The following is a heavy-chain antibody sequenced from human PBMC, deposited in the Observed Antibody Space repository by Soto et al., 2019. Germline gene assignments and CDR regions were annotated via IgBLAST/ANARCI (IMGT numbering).Heavy chain of an antibody. J-gene: IGHJ1*01. CDR1: GFTFSSYA. CDR2: ISYDGSNK. D-gene: IGHD3-16*01. CDR3: ARLLTPLVLYEYFQH. V-gene: IGHV3-30-3*01. Sequence: GGSLRLSCAASGFTFSSYAMHWVRQAPGKGLEWVAVISYDGSNKYYADSVKGRFTISRDNSKNTLYLQMNSLRAEDTAVYYCARLLTPLVLYEYFQHWGQGTLVTVSS.